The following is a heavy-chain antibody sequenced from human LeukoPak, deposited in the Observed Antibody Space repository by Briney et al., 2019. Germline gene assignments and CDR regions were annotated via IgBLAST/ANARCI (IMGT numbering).Heavy chain of an antibody. CDR2: ISYDGSKK. D-gene: IGHD3-3*01. CDR1: GFTFSNYG. Sequence: GRSLRLSCAASGFTFSNYGIHWVRQAPGKGLEWVTVISYDGSKKYYADSVKGRFTISRDNSKDTLYLQMNSLSAEDTAVYYCAKDHYGYDFWSGYPYAFDYWGQGTLVTVSS. J-gene: IGHJ4*02. V-gene: IGHV3-30*18. CDR3: AKDHYGYDFWSGYPYAFDY.